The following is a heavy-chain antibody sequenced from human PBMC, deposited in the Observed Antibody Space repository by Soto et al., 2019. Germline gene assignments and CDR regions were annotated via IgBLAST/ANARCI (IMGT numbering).Heavy chain of an antibody. D-gene: IGHD3-22*01. Sequence: SETLSLTCTVSGGSISSYYWSWIRQPPGKGLEWIGYIYYSGSTNYNPSLKSRVTISVDTSKNQFSLKLSSVTAADTAVYYCARLEQGRGGYKTPYYYYYYMDVWGKGTTVTVSS. CDR1: GGSISSYY. CDR3: ARLEQGRGGYKTPYYYYYYMDV. J-gene: IGHJ6*03. V-gene: IGHV4-59*08. CDR2: IYYSGST.